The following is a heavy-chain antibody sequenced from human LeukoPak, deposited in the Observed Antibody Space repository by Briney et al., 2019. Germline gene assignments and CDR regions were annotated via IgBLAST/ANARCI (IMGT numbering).Heavy chain of an antibody. Sequence: SETLSLTCAVYGGSFSGYYWSWVRQPPGKGLEWIGEINHSGSTNYNPSLKSRVTISVDTSKNQFSLKLSSVTAADTAVYYCARKGGRYYGSGSYSSNWFDPWGQGTLVTVSS. CDR2: INHSGST. J-gene: IGHJ5*02. V-gene: IGHV4-34*01. D-gene: IGHD3-10*01. CDR1: GGSFSGYY. CDR3: ARKGGRYYGSGSYSSNWFDP.